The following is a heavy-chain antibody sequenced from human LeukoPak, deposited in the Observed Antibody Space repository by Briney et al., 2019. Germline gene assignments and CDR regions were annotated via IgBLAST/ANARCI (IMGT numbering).Heavy chain of an antibody. V-gene: IGHV3-21*01. CDR1: GSTFSVYN. CDR2: ISASGSYI. D-gene: IGHD4/OR15-4a*01. J-gene: IGHJ3*01. Sequence: PGGSLRLSCAASGSTFSVYNMNWVRQVPGKGLEWLSSISASGSYIFCTDSVRGRFTISRDNAKNSLYLQMSSLRVEDTAVYYCARMGSALEVGANGFDVWGPGTMVTVSS. CDR3: ARMGSALEVGANGFDV.